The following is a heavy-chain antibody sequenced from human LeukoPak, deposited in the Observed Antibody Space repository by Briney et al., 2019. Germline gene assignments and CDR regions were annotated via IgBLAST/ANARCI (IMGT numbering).Heavy chain of an antibody. CDR1: GYTFTSYA. CDR2: INAGNGNT. J-gene: IGHJ4*02. D-gene: IGHD3-10*01. Sequence: GASVKVSCKASGYTFTSYAMHWVRQAPGQRLEWMGWINAGNGNTKYSQKFQGRVTITRDTSASTAYMELSSLRSEDTAVYYCARDQPGFGELLYDYWGQGTLVTVSS. CDR3: ARDQPGFGELLYDY. V-gene: IGHV1-3*01.